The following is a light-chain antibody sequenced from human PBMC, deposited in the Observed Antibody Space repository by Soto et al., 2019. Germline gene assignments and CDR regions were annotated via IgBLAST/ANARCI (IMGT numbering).Light chain of an antibody. CDR2: GAS. CDR3: QQYDSSPLT. Sequence: EIVLTQSPGPLSLSPGERATLSCRASQSVSSSYLAWYQQKPGQAPRLLIYGASSRATGIPDSFSGSGSGTDFTLTISRLEPEDFAVYYCQQYDSSPLTFGGGTKVEIK. CDR1: QSVSSSY. J-gene: IGKJ4*01. V-gene: IGKV3-20*01.